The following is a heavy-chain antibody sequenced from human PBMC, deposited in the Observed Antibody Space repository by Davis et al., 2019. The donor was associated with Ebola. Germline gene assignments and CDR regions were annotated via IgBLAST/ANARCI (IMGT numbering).Heavy chain of an antibody. CDR1: GYTFTSYG. CDR3: ARNAWLPSLHFDY. J-gene: IGHJ4*02. D-gene: IGHD5-12*01. CDR2: INGGIGTT. V-gene: IGHV1-18*04. Sequence: ASVKVSCKASGYTFTSYGISWVRQAPGQGLEWMGWINGGIGTTKYSQDFQGRVSITRDTSANTAYMELNSLRSEDTAVYYCARNAWLPSLHFDYWGQGTRVTVSS.